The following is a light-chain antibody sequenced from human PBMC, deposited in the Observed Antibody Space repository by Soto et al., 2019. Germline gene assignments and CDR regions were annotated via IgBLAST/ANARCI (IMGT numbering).Light chain of an antibody. CDR2: DVS. J-gene: IGKJ2*01. Sequence: DIQMTQAPATLSASVGDRVTITCLASQSISSWLAWYQQKPGKTPKLLIYDVSTLESGVPSRFGGSGSGTEFTLTISSLQPEDFATYYCQQYKSYSSLTFGQGTKVDIK. CDR3: QQYKSYSSLT. V-gene: IGKV1-5*01. CDR1: QSISSW.